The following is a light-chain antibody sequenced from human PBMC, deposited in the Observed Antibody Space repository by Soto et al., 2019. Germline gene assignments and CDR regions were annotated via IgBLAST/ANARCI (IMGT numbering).Light chain of an antibody. CDR1: QSVSSK. V-gene: IGKV3-15*01. Sequence: EMVMTQSPATLSVSPWERATLSCMASQSVSSKLAWYQQKPGQAPRLLIYDTSTRATGIPARFSGSGSGTDFTLTISSLQPEDFATYYCIQDYNYPLTFGGGTKVDI. CDR2: DTS. J-gene: IGKJ4*01. CDR3: IQDYNYPLT.